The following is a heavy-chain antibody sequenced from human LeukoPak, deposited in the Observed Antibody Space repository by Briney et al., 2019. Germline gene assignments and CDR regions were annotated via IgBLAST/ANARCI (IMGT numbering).Heavy chain of an antibody. D-gene: IGHD2-2*01. CDR3: AKRYCSSSTCYWVAFDI. CDR2: ISGGGDNT. CDR1: GFTFSSYA. J-gene: IGHJ3*02. Sequence: GGSLRLSCAASGFTFSSYAMSWVRQAPGKGLEWVSAISGGGDNTYYSDSVKGRFTISRDNSKNSMYLQLNSLRAEDTAVYYCAKRYCSSSTCYWVAFDIWGQGTVVTVSS. V-gene: IGHV3-23*01.